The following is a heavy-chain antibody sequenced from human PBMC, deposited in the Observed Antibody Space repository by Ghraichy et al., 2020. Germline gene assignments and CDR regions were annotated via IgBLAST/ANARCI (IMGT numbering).Heavy chain of an antibody. CDR2: TYYTSKWYN. Sequence: SQTLSLTCAISGDSVSSNSVAWNWIRQSPSRGLKWLGRTYYTSKWYNDYAISVKGRITINPDTSENQFSLQLSSVIPEDTAIYYCARGRNSAVYIWAQGTMVIVSS. J-gene: IGHJ3*02. V-gene: IGHV6-1*01. CDR3: ARGRNSAVYI. D-gene: IGHD4-23*01. CDR1: GDSVSSNSVA.